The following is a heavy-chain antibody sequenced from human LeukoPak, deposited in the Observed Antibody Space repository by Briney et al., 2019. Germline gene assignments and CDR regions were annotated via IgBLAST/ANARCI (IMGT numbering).Heavy chain of an antibody. CDR2: INHSGST. CDR1: GGSFSNYY. V-gene: IGHV4-34*01. Sequence: PSETLSLTCAVYGGSFSNYYWSWIRQPPGKGLEWIGEINHSGSTNYNPSLKSRVTISVDTSKNQFSLKLSSVTAADTAAYYCARVAATVVKFYDYWGQGTLVTVSS. CDR3: ARVAATVVKFYDY. D-gene: IGHD4-23*01. J-gene: IGHJ4*02.